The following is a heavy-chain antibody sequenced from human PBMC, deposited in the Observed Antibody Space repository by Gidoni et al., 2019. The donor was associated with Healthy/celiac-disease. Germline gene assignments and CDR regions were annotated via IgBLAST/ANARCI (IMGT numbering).Heavy chain of an antibody. Sequence: QVQLQESGPGLSTPSETLSLTCTVSGGSLSRYYCRWIRQPPGKGLEWIGYIYYSGSTNYNPSLKSRVTISVDTSKNQFPLKLSSVTDADTAGYYCARELNYYDSSGYYYTNGFDPWGQGTLGTVSS. CDR2: IYYSGST. J-gene: IGHJ5*02. D-gene: IGHD3-22*01. V-gene: IGHV4-59*01. CDR1: GGSLSRYY. CDR3: ARELNYYDSSGYYYTNGFDP.